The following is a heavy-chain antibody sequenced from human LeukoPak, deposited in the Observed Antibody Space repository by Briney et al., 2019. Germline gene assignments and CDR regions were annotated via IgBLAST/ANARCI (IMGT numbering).Heavy chain of an antibody. CDR2: ISSSSSYI. CDR1: GLTFSSYS. D-gene: IGHD3-9*01. CDR3: AREGVLRYFDWLSEWKDAFDI. V-gene: IGHV3-21*01. J-gene: IGHJ3*02. Sequence: GGSLRLSCAASGLTFSSYSMNWVRQAPGKGLEWVSSISSSSSYIYYADSVKGRFTISRDNAKNSLYLQMNSLRAEDTAVYYCAREGVLRYFDWLSEWKDAFDIWGQGTMVTVSS.